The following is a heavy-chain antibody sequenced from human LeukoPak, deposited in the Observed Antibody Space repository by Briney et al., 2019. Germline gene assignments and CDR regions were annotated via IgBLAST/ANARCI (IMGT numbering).Heavy chain of an antibody. D-gene: IGHD6-13*01. CDR2: IIPIFGTA. Sequence: SVKVSCKASGGTFSSYAISWVRQAPGQGLEWMGGIIPIFGTANYAQKFQGRVTITADESTSTAYMELNSLRSEDTAVYYCARDEQDSSSWYARRFDPWGQGTLVTVSS. CDR1: GGTFSSYA. CDR3: ARDEQDSSSWYARRFDP. J-gene: IGHJ5*02. V-gene: IGHV1-69*13.